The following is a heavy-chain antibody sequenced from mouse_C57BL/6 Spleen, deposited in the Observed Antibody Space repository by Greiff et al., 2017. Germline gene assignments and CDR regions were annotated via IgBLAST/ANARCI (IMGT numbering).Heavy chain of an antibody. Sequence: EVQLQQSGPELVKPGASVKISCKASGYTFTDYYMNWVKQSHGKSLEWIGDINPNNGGTSYNQKFKGKATLTVDKSSSTAYMELRSLTSEDSAVYYCARRGLYGSSPWYFDVWGTGTTVTVSS. CDR1: GYTFTDYY. J-gene: IGHJ1*03. D-gene: IGHD1-1*01. CDR3: ARRGLYGSSPWYFDV. V-gene: IGHV1-26*01. CDR2: INPNNGGT.